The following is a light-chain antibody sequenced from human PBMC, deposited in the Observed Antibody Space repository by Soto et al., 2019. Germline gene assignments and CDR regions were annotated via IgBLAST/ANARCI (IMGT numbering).Light chain of an antibody. Sequence: EIVLTQSPATLSLSPGERATLSCRASQSVTSYLAWYQQKPGQAPRLLIYDASNRATGIPARFSGSGSGTDFTPTISRPEPEDFAVYYCHQRSNWPLTFGGGTKVEIK. CDR1: QSVTSY. CDR3: HQRSNWPLT. V-gene: IGKV3-11*01. CDR2: DAS. J-gene: IGKJ4*01.